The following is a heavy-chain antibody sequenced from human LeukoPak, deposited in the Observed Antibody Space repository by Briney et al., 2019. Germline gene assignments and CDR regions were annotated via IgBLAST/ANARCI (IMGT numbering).Heavy chain of an antibody. Sequence: GGSLRLSCAASGFTFSSYWMSWVRQAPGKGLEWVANIKQDGSEKYYVDSVKGRFTISRDNAKNSLYLQMNSLRAEDTAVYYCARSDFWSGYDTGGAFDIWGQGTMVTVSS. CDR2: IKQDGSEK. J-gene: IGHJ3*02. D-gene: IGHD3-3*01. CDR1: GFTFSSYW. CDR3: ARSDFWSGYDTGGAFDI. V-gene: IGHV3-7*01.